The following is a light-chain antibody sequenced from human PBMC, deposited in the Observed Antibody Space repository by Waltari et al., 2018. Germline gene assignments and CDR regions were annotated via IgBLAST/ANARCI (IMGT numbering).Light chain of an antibody. V-gene: IGLV2-23*02. CDR1: RNNIGFYDL. CDR3: CSYSGSSSFPYV. CDR2: DVI. Sequence: QSALTQPASVSGSPGQSITISCTGSRNNIGFYDLVSWYQQHPGKAPKLIIFDVIKRPPGVSDRFSGSKSGNTASLTISGLETEDDADYYCCSYSGSSSFPYVFGPGTKVTVL. J-gene: IGLJ1*01.